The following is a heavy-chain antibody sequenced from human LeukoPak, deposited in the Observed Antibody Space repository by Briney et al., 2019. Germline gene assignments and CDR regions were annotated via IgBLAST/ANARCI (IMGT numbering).Heavy chain of an antibody. D-gene: IGHD6-13*01. CDR3: AKDYTSSWPLDY. J-gene: IGHJ4*02. Sequence: GGSLRLSCAASGFTFSSNALHWVRQAPGKGLEWVAVISFDGSQKYYADSVRGRFTISRDNSKNTLYLQMNSLRPEDTAAYYCAKDYTSSWPLDYWGQGTLVTVSA. CDR2: ISFDGSQK. V-gene: IGHV3-30*18. CDR1: GFTFSSNA.